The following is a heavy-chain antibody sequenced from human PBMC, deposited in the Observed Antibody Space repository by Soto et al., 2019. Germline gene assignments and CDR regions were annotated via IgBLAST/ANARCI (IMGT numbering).Heavy chain of an antibody. J-gene: IGHJ3*02. Sequence: ASVKVSCKASGYTFTSYYMHWVRQAPGQGLEWMGIINPSGGSTSYAQKFQGRVTMTRDTSTSTVYMELSSLRSEDTAVYYCARDISSRQWRPLGAFAIWGQGTMVTVSS. CDR1: GYTFTSYY. CDR2: INPSGGST. CDR3: ARDISSRQWRPLGAFAI. V-gene: IGHV1-46*01. D-gene: IGHD6-19*01.